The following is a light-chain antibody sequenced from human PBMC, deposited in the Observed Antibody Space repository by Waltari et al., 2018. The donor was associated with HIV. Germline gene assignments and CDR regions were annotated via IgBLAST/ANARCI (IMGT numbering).Light chain of an antibody. CDR3: CSFAGIDTYFV. V-gene: IGLV2-11*01. J-gene: IGLJ1*01. CDR1: SSDVGGSNS. Sequence: QSALTQPRSVSGSPGQSVALPCTGTSSDVGGSNSVSLYQQHPGKTPKLIIYDVSKRPSGVPDRFSGSKSGNTASLIISELQADDEADYYCCSFAGIDTYFVFGSGTMVSV. CDR2: DVS.